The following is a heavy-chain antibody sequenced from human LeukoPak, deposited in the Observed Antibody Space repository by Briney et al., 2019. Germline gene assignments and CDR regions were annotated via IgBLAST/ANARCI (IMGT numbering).Heavy chain of an antibody. CDR3: ARDPHIYCGGDCYSDY. Sequence: PGGSLRLSCAASGFTFDDYAMSWVRQAPGKGLEWVSTINWSGGSTRYADSVKGRFTISRDNAKNSLYLQMNSLRAEDTALYYCARDPHIYCGGDCYSDYWGQGTLVTVSS. D-gene: IGHD2-21*02. V-gene: IGHV3-20*04. J-gene: IGHJ4*02. CDR2: INWSGGST. CDR1: GFTFDDYA.